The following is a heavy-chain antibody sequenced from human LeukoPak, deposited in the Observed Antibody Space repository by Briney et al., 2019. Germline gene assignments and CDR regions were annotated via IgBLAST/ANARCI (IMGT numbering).Heavy chain of an antibody. CDR2: IYYSGST. CDR1: GGSISSYY. D-gene: IGHD5-18*01. V-gene: IGHV4-59*01. CDR3: ARGRGYSYGYEGPFDY. Sequence: SETLSLTCTVSGGSISSYYWSWIRQPPGKGLEWIGYIYYSGSTNYNPSLKSRVTISVDTSKIQFSLKLSSVTAADTAVYYCARGRGYSYGYEGPFDYWGQGTLVTVSS. J-gene: IGHJ4*02.